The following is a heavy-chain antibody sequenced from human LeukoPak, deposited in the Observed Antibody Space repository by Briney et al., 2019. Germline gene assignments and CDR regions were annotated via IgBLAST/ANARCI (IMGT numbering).Heavy chain of an antibody. D-gene: IGHD4-17*01. V-gene: IGHV3-7*03. CDR3: ARGEDYGDYYGMDV. J-gene: IGHJ6*02. Sequence: GGSLRLSCAASGFTLRSYWTTWVRQAPGKGLEWVANIKQDGSEIHYVDSVKGRFTISRDNAKNSLHLQMNSLRVEDTAVYYCARGEDYGDYYGMDVWGQGTTVTVSS. CDR2: IKQDGSEI. CDR1: GFTLRSYW.